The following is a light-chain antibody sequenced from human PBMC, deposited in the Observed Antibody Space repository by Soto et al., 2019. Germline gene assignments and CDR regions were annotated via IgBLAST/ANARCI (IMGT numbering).Light chain of an antibody. Sequence: DIQMTQSPSSLSASVGDRVTITCRASQDIRHALGWYQQKPGKVPKRLIYSASSLQNGVPSRFSGSGSETVFTLTISSLQPDDFATYFCQKYSRVPLTFGGGTKVEIK. V-gene: IGKV1-17*01. J-gene: IGKJ4*01. CDR3: QKYSRVPLT. CDR2: SAS. CDR1: QDIRHA.